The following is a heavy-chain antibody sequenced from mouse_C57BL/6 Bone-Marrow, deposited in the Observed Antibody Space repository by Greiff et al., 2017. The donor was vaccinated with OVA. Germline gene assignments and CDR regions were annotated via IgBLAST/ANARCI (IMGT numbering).Heavy chain of an antibody. CDR2: ICNGGGST. V-gene: IGHV5-12*01. CDR1: GFTFSGYC. D-gene: IGHD2-1*01. J-gene: IGHJ3*01. Sequence: EVQLVESGAGLVQPGGSLKLSCAASGFTFSGYCMYWVSQTPEQRLEWVGYICNGGGSTYYPDTVKGRFTMSRDKSKNTLYLQMSSLTSEDSAMYYCARLYYGNFWFAYWGQGTLVTVSA. CDR3: ARLYYGNFWFAY.